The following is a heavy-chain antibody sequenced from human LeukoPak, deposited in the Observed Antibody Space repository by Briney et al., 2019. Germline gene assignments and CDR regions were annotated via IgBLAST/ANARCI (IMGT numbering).Heavy chain of an antibody. CDR3: AKARVSSGRHFDY. D-gene: IGHD6-19*01. Sequence: PGGSLRLSCAASGFTFSTYAMSWVRQAPGKGLEWVSSISGGGDNTYYADSVKGRFTIFRDNSKNTLSLHMSSLRAEDTAAYYCAKARVSSGRHFDYWGQGTLVTVSS. CDR1: GFTFSTYA. V-gene: IGHV3-23*01. CDR2: ISGGGDNT. J-gene: IGHJ4*02.